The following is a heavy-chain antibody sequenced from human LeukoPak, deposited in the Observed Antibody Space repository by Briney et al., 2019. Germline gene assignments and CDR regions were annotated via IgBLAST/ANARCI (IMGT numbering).Heavy chain of an antibody. CDR2: IAGSGGST. J-gene: IGHJ4*02. CDR1: GFTFSSYA. CDR3: AKDSRSYGDSDSYYFDY. Sequence: GGSLRLSCAASGFTFSSYAMTWVRQAPGMGLEWVSAIAGSGGSTYYADSVKGRFTISRDNSKNTLYLQMNSLRAEDTAVYYCAKDSRSYGDSDSYYFDYWGQGTLVTVSS. V-gene: IGHV3-23*01. D-gene: IGHD4-17*01.